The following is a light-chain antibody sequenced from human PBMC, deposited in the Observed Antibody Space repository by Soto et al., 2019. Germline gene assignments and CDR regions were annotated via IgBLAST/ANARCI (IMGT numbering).Light chain of an antibody. J-gene: IGKJ1*01. CDR2: GAS. V-gene: IGKV3-20*01. Sequence: ELVLTQSPGTLSLSPGERATLSCRATQSLTSRSLAWYQQKIGQAPRLLIYGASIRATGISDRFSGSGSGTDFTLTISRLEPEDFAVYYCHQYGSLPRTFGQGTKVEMK. CDR3: HQYGSLPRT. CDR1: QSLTSRS.